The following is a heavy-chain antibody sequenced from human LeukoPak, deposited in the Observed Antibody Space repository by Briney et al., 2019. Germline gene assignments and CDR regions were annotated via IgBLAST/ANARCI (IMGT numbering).Heavy chain of an antibody. D-gene: IGHD6-19*01. Sequence: ASVKVSCKASGYTFNSYYMHWVRQAPGQGLEWMGIINPSGGSTSYAQKFQGRVTMTRDTSTSTAYMELSSLRSEDTAVYYCARHHGGYSSGSWFDPWGQGTLVTVSS. CDR1: GYTFNSYY. J-gene: IGHJ5*02. CDR2: INPSGGST. CDR3: ARHHGGYSSGSWFDP. V-gene: IGHV1-46*02.